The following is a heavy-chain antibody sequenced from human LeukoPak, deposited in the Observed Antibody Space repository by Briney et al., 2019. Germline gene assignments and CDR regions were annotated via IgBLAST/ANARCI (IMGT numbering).Heavy chain of an antibody. CDR2: IIPIFGTA. J-gene: IGHJ4*02. D-gene: IGHD3-22*01. CDR3: ARDLGSSGPINFDY. V-gene: IGHV1-69*05. CDR1: GGTFSSYA. Sequence: GASVKVSCEASGGTFSSYAISWVRQAPGQGLEWMGGIIPIFGTANYAQKFQGRVTITTDGSTSTAYMELSSLRSEDTAVYYCARDLGSSGPINFDYWGQGTLVTVSS.